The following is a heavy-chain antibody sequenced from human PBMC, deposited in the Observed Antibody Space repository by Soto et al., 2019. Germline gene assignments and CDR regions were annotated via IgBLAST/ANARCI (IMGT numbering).Heavy chain of an antibody. CDR1: GFTFSTYS. J-gene: IGHJ4*02. Sequence: EVQLVESGGGLVKPGGSLRLSCAASGFTFSTYSMNWVRQAPGKGLEWVSSISSSSRYIYYADSVKGRFTISRDNAKNSLYLQMNSLRAEDTAVYYCARDLSTYYDFWSGYYDYWGQGTLVTVSS. V-gene: IGHV3-21*01. D-gene: IGHD3-3*01. CDR3: ARDLSTYYDFWSGYYDY. CDR2: ISSSSRYI.